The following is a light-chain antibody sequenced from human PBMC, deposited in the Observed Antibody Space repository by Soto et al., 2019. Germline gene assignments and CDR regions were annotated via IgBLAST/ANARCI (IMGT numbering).Light chain of an antibody. CDR1: QNINGN. J-gene: IGKJ4*01. V-gene: IGKV3-15*01. CDR2: RTS. Sequence: EIVMTQSPATLSVSPGGRATPSCRASQNINGNLAWYQQKPGQTPRLLMFRTSTRATGFPARFSASGSGTEFNLTISSLQSEDFAISFCQQYNNWPRATFGGGTKVDIK. CDR3: QQYNNWPRAT.